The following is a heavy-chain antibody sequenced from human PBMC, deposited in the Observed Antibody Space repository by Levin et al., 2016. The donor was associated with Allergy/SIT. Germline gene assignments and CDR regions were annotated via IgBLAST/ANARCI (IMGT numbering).Heavy chain of an antibody. Sequence: SETLSLTCTVSGASIGSSSWSWIRKPSGRGLEWIGYIYNSGRTYYNPALKSRVTISADTSKNQFSLTLNSVIIADTAVYYCARGSSYVGVLDYWGQGILVTVSS. V-gene: IGHV4-59*01. CDR3: ARGSSYVGVLDY. CDR1: GASIGSSS. J-gene: IGHJ4*02. CDR2: IYNSGRT. D-gene: IGHD1-26*01.